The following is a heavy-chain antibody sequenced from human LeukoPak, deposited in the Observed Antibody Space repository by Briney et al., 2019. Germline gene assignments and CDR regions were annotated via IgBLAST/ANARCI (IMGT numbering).Heavy chain of an antibody. V-gene: IGHV3-7*01. Sequence: GGSLRLSCAASGFTFSSYWMSWVRQAPGKGLEWVANIKQDGSEKYYVDSVKGRFTISRDNAKNSLYLQMNSLRAEDTAVYYCARGPYGGNSFYYYYYGMDVWGQGTTVTVSS. D-gene: IGHD4-23*01. CDR2: IKQDGSEK. CDR3: ARGPYGGNSFYYYYYGMDV. J-gene: IGHJ6*02. CDR1: GFTFSSYW.